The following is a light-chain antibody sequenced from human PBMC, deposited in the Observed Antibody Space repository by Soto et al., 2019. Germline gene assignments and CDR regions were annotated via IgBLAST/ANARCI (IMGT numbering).Light chain of an antibody. Sequence: QSALTQPPSASGSPGQSVTISCTGTSSDVGNYNYVSWYQQHPGKAPKLIIFEVSKRPSGVPDRISGSKSGNTASLTVSGLQAEDEADYYCSSYAGSITAVFGGGTKLTVL. CDR3: SSYAGSITAV. CDR2: EVS. J-gene: IGLJ2*01. CDR1: SSDVGNYNY. V-gene: IGLV2-8*01.